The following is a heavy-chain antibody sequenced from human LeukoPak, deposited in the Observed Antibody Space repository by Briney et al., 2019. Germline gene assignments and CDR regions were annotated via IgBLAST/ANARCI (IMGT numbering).Heavy chain of an antibody. D-gene: IGHD7-27*01. J-gene: IGHJ4*02. V-gene: IGHV4-4*07. CDR2: IFTTGCA. CDR3: VRDGPSWGLL. Sequence: KPSETLSLTCTVSGGSIGTYYWSWIRQPAGKGLEWIGRIFTTGCANYNPSLKSRVTISLDKSKNLFPLKLNSVTAADTAVYYCVRDGPSWGLLWGQGALVTVSS. CDR1: GGSIGTYY.